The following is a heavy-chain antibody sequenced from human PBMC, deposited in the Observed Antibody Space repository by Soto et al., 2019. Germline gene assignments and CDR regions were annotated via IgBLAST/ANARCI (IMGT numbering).Heavy chain of an antibody. CDR2: IYYSGST. CDR3: ARGLWRGVVTPGYYYYYGMDV. CDR1: GGSISSSGYY. J-gene: IGHJ6*02. Sequence: SETLSLTCTVSGGSISSSGYYWSWIRQPPGKGLEWIGYIYYSGSTNYNPSLKSRVTISVDTSKNQFSLKLSSVPAADTAVYYCARGLWRGVVTPGYYYYYGMDVWGQGTTVTVS. V-gene: IGHV4-61*08. D-gene: IGHD2-21*02.